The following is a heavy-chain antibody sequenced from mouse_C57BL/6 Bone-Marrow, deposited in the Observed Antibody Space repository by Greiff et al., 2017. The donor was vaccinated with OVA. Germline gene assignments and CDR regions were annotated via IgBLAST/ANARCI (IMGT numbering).Heavy chain of an antibody. Sequence: VQLQQSGPELVKPGASVKISCKASGYSFTGYYMNWVKQSPEKSLEWIGEINPSTGGTTYNQKFKAKVTLTVDKSSSTAYMQLKSLTSEDSAVYYCAREGVDYWGQGTSVTVSS. J-gene: IGHJ4*01. CDR3: AREGVDY. CDR1: GYSFTGYY. CDR2: INPSTGGT. V-gene: IGHV1-42*01.